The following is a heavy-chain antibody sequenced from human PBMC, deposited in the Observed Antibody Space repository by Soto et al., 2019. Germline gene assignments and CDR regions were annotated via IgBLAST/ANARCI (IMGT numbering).Heavy chain of an antibody. Sequence: ASVKVSCKASGYTFTSYGISWVRQAPGQGLEWMGWISAYNGNTNYAQKLQGRVTMTTDTSTSTAYMELRSLRSDDTAVYYSARDRKVFYDSSGTPDAFEIWGQGTMVTVSS. CDR3: ARDRKVFYDSSGTPDAFEI. J-gene: IGHJ3*02. CDR2: ISAYNGNT. CDR1: GYTFTSYG. V-gene: IGHV1-18*01. D-gene: IGHD3-22*01.